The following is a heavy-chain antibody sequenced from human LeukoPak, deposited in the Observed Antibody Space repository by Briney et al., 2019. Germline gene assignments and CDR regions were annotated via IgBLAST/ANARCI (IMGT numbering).Heavy chain of an antibody. V-gene: IGHV4-38-2*01. CDR3: ARWRGVFDY. J-gene: IGHJ4*02. D-gene: IGHD3-10*01. CDR2: IYHSGST. Sequence: PSETLSLTCAVSGYSISSGYYWGWIRQPPGKGLEWIGSIYHSGSTYYNPSLKSRVTISVDTSKNQFSLKLSSVTAADTAVYYCARWRGVFDYWGQGTLVTVSS. CDR1: GYSISSGYY.